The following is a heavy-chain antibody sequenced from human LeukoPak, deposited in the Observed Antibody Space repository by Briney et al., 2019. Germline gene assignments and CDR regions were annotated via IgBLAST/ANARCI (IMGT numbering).Heavy chain of an antibody. CDR1: GGSISSYY. CDR2: IYYSGST. Sequence: SETLSLTCTVSGGSISSYYWSWIRQPPGKGLEWSGYIYYSGSTNYNPSLMSRVAISVDTSKNQFSLKLSSVAAADTAVYYCARGDCGGDCYSPSWFDPWGQGTLVTVSS. V-gene: IGHV4-59*01. CDR3: ARGDCGGDCYSPSWFDP. D-gene: IGHD2-21*02. J-gene: IGHJ5*02.